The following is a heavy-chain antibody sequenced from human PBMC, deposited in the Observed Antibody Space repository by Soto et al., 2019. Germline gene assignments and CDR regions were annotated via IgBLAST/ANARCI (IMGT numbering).Heavy chain of an antibody. D-gene: IGHD6-19*01. V-gene: IGHV1-3*01. CDR2: INAGNGNT. J-gene: IGHJ4*02. CDR1: GYTFTSYA. CDR3: ARVVAVAGTTPGY. Sequence: ASGKVSCKASGYTFTSYAMHWVRQAPGQRLEWMGWINAGNGNTKYSQKFQGRVTITRDTSASTAYMELSSLRSEDTAVYYCARVVAVAGTTPGYWGQGTLVTVSS.